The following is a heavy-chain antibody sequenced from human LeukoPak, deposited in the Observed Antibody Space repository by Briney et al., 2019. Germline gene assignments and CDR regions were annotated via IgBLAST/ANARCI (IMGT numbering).Heavy chain of an antibody. Sequence: PGGSLRLSCAVSGITFTNAWMSWVRQAPGRGPEWVGRIKSNAAGGTIDYAAPVNGRFTISRDDSKNTLYLQMNSLTIEDTAVYSCTADTHMHIAQIDYWGQGTLVTVSS. D-gene: IGHD2-21*01. J-gene: IGHJ4*02. CDR2: IKSNAAGGTI. CDR3: TADTHMHIAQIDY. CDR1: GITFTNAW. V-gene: IGHV3-15*01.